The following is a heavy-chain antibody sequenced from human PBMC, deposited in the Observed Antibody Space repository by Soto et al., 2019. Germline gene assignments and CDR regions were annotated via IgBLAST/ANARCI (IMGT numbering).Heavy chain of an antibody. V-gene: IGHV3-23*01. Sequence: PGGSLRLSCAASGFTFSSYTMRWVRQAPGKGLEWVSTISGSGGDTYYADSVKGRFTISRDNSKNTLYLQMNSLLAEDTAIYYCAKEMIASTLADFFDSWGQGILVTVSS. J-gene: IGHJ4*02. CDR1: GFTFSSYT. D-gene: IGHD2-21*01. CDR2: ISGSGGDT. CDR3: AKEMIASTLADFFDS.